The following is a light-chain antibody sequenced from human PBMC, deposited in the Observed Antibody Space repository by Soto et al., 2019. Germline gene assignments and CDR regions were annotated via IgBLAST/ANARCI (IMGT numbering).Light chain of an antibody. CDR2: SHD. Sequence: QSVLTQPPSASGTPGQRVTISCSGSTSNIGSNTVNWYQQVPGTAPKLLIFSHDQRPSGVPDRFSSSKSGTSASLAISGLQSEDEADYYCATWDDSLNGYVFGTGTKLTVL. J-gene: IGLJ1*01. CDR1: TSNIGSNT. CDR3: ATWDDSLNGYV. V-gene: IGLV1-44*01.